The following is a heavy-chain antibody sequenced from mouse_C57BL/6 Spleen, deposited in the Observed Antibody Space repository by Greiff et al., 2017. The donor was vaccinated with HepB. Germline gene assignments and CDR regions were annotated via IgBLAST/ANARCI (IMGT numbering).Heavy chain of an antibody. CDR3: AGYGNRFAWFAY. D-gene: IGHD2-1*01. CDR1: GYTFTDYY. CDR2: INPNNGGT. J-gene: IGHJ3*01. V-gene: IGHV1-26*01. Sequence: EVQLQQSGPELVKPGASVKISCKASGYTFTDYYMNWVKQSHGKSLEWIGDINPNNGGTSYNQKFKGKSTLTVDKSSSTAYMELRSLTSEDSAVYYCAGYGNRFAWFAYWGQGTLVTVSA.